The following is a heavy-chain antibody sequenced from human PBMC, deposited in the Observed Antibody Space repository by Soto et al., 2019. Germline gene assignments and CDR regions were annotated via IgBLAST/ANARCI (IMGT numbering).Heavy chain of an antibody. J-gene: IGHJ4*02. Sequence: QVQLQESGPGLVKPSQTLSLTCTVSGGSISSPRPYRSRLRQHPGKGLEWIGYIYYSGSTYYNPSLKSRVTISVDTSKNQFSLKLSSVTAADTAVYYCARVPGYCRGGSCSYYFDYWGQGTLVTVSS. D-gene: IGHD2-15*01. CDR2: IYYSGST. V-gene: IGHV4-31*03. CDR1: GGSISSPRPY. CDR3: ARVPGYCRGGSCSYYFDY.